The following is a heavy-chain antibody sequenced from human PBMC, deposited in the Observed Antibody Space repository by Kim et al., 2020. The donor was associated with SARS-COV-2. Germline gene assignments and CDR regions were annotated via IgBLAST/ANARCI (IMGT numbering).Heavy chain of an antibody. D-gene: IGHD6-13*01. CDR3: ARGRIAAAGKSYYFDY. J-gene: IGHJ4*02. Sequence: SETLSLTCAVYGGSFSGYYWSWIRQPPGKGLEWIGEINHSGSTNYNPSLKSRVTISVDTSKNQFSLKLSSVTAADTAVYYCARGRIAAAGKSYYFDYWGQGTLVTVSS. V-gene: IGHV4-34*01. CDR1: GGSFSGYY. CDR2: INHSGST.